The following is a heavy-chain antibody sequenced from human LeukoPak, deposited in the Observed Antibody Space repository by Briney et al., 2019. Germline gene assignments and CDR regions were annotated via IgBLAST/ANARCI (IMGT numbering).Heavy chain of an antibody. Sequence: KPSETLSLTCTVSGGSISNYYWSWIRQSPGKGLEWIGYIYNSGHTNYNPSLKSRVTISEDTSKNQLSLKLSSVTAADTAVYYCARGLHGPRYFDLWGRGTLVTVSS. D-gene: IGHD5/OR15-5a*01. CDR2: IYNSGHT. CDR1: GGSISNYY. CDR3: ARGLHGPRYFDL. V-gene: IGHV4-59*01. J-gene: IGHJ2*01.